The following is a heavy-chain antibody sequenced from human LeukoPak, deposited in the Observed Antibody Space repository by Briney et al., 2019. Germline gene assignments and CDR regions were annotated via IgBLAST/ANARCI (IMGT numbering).Heavy chain of an antibody. CDR1: GFTFSDFY. CDR3: AKGGSSGWYLSNWFDP. V-gene: IGHV3-11*05. D-gene: IGHD6-19*01. J-gene: IGHJ5*02. CDR2: ISGSSSYR. Sequence: GGSLRLSCAASGFTFSDFYMNWIRQSPGKGLEWVSYISGSSSYRDYADSVKGRFTVSRDNAKKSLYLQMNSLRAEDTAVYHCAKGGSSGWYLSNWFDPWGQGTLVTVSS.